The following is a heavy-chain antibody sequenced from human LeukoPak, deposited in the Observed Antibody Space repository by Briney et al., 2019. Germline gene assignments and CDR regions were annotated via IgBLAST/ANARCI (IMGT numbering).Heavy chain of an antibody. V-gene: IGHV4-4*07. J-gene: IGHJ3*02. CDR3: ARGWAALTNDAFDI. CDR2: IYTSGST. CDR1: GGPISSYY. D-gene: IGHD1-14*01. Sequence: TSETLSLTCTVSGGPISSYYWSWIRQPAGKGLEWIGRIYTSGSTNYNPSLKSRVTMSVDTSKNQFSLKLSSVTAADTAVYYCARGWAALTNDAFDIWGQGTMVTVSS.